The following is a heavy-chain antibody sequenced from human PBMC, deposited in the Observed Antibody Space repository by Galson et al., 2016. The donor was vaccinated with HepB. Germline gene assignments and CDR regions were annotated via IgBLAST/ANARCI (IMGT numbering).Heavy chain of an antibody. CDR3: ARVATYGMDV. D-gene: IGHD2-15*01. V-gene: IGHV4-31*03. Sequence: TLSLTCTVSGGSISSGGYSWSWLRQCPVKGLEWIGNIDSSGSTHFNPSLKSRVTISVDTSKNHISLRLSSVTAADTAVYFCARVATYGMDVWGQGTTVTVSS. CDR2: IDSSGST. J-gene: IGHJ6*02. CDR1: GGSISSGGYS.